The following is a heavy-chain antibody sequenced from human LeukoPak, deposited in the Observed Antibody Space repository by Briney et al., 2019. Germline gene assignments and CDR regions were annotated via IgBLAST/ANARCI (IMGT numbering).Heavy chain of an antibody. V-gene: IGHV3-23*01. J-gene: IGHJ4*02. D-gene: IGHD6-6*01. CDR2: ISGSGGST. Sequence: GGSLRLSCAASGFPLSSYAMSWVRQAPGKGLEWVSAISGSGGSTYYADSVKGRFTISRDNSKNTLYLQMNSLRAEDTAVYYCAKAIAARLFYFDYWGQGTLVTVSS. CDR3: AKAIAARLFYFDY. CDR1: GFPLSSYA.